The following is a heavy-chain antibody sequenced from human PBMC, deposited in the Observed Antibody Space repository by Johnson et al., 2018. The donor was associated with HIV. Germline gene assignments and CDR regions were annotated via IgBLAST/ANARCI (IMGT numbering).Heavy chain of an antibody. V-gene: IGHV3-30*14. D-gene: IGHD5-24*01. CDR2: ISYDGSNK. CDR3: ARDGYNYVAFDI. Sequence: QVQLLESGGGLVKPGGSLRLSCAASGFTFSSYWMSWVRQAPGKGLEWVAVISYDGSNKYYADSVKGRFTISRDNSKNTLYLQMNSLRAEDTAVYYCARDGYNYVAFDIWGQGTMVTVSS. J-gene: IGHJ3*02. CDR1: GFTFSSYW.